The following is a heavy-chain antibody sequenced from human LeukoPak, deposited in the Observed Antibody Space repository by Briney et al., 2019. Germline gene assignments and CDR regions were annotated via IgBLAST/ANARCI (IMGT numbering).Heavy chain of an antibody. V-gene: IGHV3-23*01. CDR2: ISGSGGTT. CDR1: GFTFSNHA. J-gene: IGHJ4*02. Sequence: GGSLRLSCAASGFTFSNHAMSWVRQAPGKGLEWVSAISGSGGTTYYADSVKGRFTISRDNAKNSLYLQMNSVRAEDTAVYYCARDEVGAVFLWGQGTLVTVSS. D-gene: IGHD1-26*01. CDR3: ARDEVGAVFL.